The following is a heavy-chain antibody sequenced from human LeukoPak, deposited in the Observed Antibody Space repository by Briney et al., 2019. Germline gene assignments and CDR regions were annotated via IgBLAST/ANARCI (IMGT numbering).Heavy chain of an antibody. J-gene: IGHJ6*03. CDR1: AFTFSSYG. D-gene: IGHD2-8*01. V-gene: IGHV3-30*02. Sequence: PGGALRLSCAASAFTFSSYGMHWVRHAPGKGLERAAYIQYDRTNEQYAHTVKGRVSISRDNSNNILYLQMNSLRTEDTAVYYCAKDRCSNGIGCYYYYMEVWGKGTTVTISS. CDR2: IQYDRTNE. CDR3: AKDRCSNGIGCYYYYMEV.